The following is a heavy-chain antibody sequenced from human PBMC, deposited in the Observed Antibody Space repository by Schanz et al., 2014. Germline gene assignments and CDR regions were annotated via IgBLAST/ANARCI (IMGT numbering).Heavy chain of an antibody. V-gene: IGHV3-21*02. CDR1: GFTASSHS. CDR2: ILGLASTT. D-gene: IGHD1-1*01. Sequence: EVQLVESGGGLVKPGGSLRLSCGVSGFTASSHSMNWVRQAPGKGLEWVSAILGLASTTYYADSVKGRFTISRDNSKNLLYLQMNSLRAEDTAVYYCTRDVRLDRRGNWFDPWGQGTLVTVSS. CDR3: TRDVRLDRRGNWFDP. J-gene: IGHJ5*02.